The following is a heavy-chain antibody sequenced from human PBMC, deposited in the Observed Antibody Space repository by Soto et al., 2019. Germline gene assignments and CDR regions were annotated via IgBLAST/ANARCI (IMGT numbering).Heavy chain of an antibody. J-gene: IGHJ6*04. CDR1: GFTFSSFA. CDR2: ITGSGGNA. V-gene: IGHV3-23*01. CDR3: AKERRSHVDV. Sequence: EVQLLESGGGLVQPGGSLRLSCAASGFTFSSFAMNWVRQAPGKGPECVSAITGSGGNAYYADSVKGRFTMSRDNSKNMLYLQMDSLRAEDTAVYYCAKERRSHVDVWGKGTTVTVSS.